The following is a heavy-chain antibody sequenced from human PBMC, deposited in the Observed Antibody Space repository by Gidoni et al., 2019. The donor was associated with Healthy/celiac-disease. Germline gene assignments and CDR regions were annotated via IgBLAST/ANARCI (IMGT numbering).Heavy chain of an antibody. V-gene: IGHV3-7*01. Sequence: EVQLVESGGGLVQPGGSLRLSCAASGFTFSSYWMSWVRQAPGKGLEWVANIKHDGSEKYYVDSVKGRFTISRDNAKISLYLQMNSLRAEDTAVYYCARANGDYVGDYWGQGTLVTVSS. D-gene: IGHD4-17*01. CDR3: ARANGDYVGDY. CDR2: IKHDGSEK. J-gene: IGHJ4*02. CDR1: GFTFSSYW.